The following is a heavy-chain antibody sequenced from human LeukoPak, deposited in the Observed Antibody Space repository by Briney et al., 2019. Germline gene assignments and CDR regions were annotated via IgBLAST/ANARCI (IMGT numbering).Heavy chain of an antibody. CDR3: ARSRLVRGGPDY. J-gene: IGHJ4*02. D-gene: IGHD3-10*01. CDR2: INHSGST. CDR1: GGSFSGYY. V-gene: IGHV4-34*01. Sequence: SETLSLTCAVYGGSFSGYYWSWIRQPPGKGLEWIGEINHSGSTNYNPSLKSRVTISVDTSKNQFSLKLSSVTAADTAVYYCARSRLVRGGPDYWGQGTLVTVPS.